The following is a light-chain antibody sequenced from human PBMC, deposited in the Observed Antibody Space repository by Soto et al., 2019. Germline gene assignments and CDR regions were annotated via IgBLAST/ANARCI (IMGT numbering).Light chain of an antibody. CDR1: SSDVAIYNY. CDR2: DVS. V-gene: IGLV2-11*01. Sequence: QSVLTQPRSVSGSPGQSVTISCTGTSSDVAIYNYISWYQQHPGEAPKLMIHDVSERPSGVPDRFSGSKSGNTASLTISGLQAEDEADYYCCSYAGTFSYVFGPGTKLTVL. J-gene: IGLJ1*01. CDR3: CSYAGTFSYV.